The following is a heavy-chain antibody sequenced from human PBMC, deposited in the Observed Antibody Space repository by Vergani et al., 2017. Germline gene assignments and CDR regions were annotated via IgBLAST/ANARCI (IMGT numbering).Heavy chain of an antibody. V-gene: IGHV3-21*01. CDR2: ISSSSSYI. J-gene: IGHJ3*02. CDR3: ARGSGPEIAVAGQDAFDI. CDR1: GFTFSSYS. Sequence: VQLVESGGGVVQPGGSLRLSCAASGFTFSSYSMNWVRQAPGKGLEWVSSISSSSSYIYYADSVKGRFTISRDNAKNSLYLQMNSLRAEDTAVYYCARGSGPEIAVAGQDAFDIWGQGTMVTVSS. D-gene: IGHD6-19*01.